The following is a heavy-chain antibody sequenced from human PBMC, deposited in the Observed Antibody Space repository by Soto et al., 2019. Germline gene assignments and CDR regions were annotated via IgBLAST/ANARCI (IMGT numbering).Heavy chain of an antibody. D-gene: IGHD6-13*01. V-gene: IGHV3-23*01. CDR2: ISGSGGST. CDR3: AKDGGSSWYPFDY. CDR1: GFTFSSYA. Sequence: GGSVRLSCAASGFTFSSYAMSWVRQAPGKGLEWVSAISGSGGSTYYADSVKGRFTISRDNSKNTLYLQMNSLRAEDTAVYYCAKDGGSSWYPFDYWGQGTLVTVSS. J-gene: IGHJ4*02.